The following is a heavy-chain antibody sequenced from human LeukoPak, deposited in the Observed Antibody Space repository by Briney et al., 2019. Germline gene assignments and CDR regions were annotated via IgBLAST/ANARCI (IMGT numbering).Heavy chain of an antibody. CDR2: ISAYNGNT. CDR1: GYTFTSYG. D-gene: IGHD3-10*01. Sequence: ASVKVSCKASGYTFTSYGISSVRQAPGQGLEWMGWISAYNGNTNYAQKLQGRVTMTTDTSTSTAYMELRSLRSDDTAVYYCARDPKVRGQYYYMDVWGKGTTVTVSS. V-gene: IGHV1-18*01. J-gene: IGHJ6*03. CDR3: ARDPKVRGQYYYMDV.